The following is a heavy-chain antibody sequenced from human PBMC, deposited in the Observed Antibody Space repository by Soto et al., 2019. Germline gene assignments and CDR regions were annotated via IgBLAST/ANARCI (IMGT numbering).Heavy chain of an antibody. J-gene: IGHJ4*02. CDR3: AHRVLRTVFGLVTTTAIYFDF. CDR1: GFSLTTSGVG. Sequence: QITLNESGPTVVRPTETLTLTCRFSGFSLTTSGVGVGWIRQSPGKAPEWLALIYWDDDKRYSASLKSRLTITKDTYKNQVVLTVSDLDPTDTATYYCAHRVLRTVFGLVTTTAIYFDFWGQGTPVAVSP. CDR2: IYWDDDK. D-gene: IGHD3-3*01. V-gene: IGHV2-5*02.